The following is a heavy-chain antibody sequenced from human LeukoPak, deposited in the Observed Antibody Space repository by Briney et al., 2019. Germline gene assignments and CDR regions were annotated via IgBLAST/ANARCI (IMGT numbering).Heavy chain of an antibody. Sequence: GGSLRLSCVASGFMFRSHGMHWVRQAPGKGLEWVAVIWYDGSTKYYADSVKGRFTISRDNSENTLFLQMDSLRVEDSAVYYFVRGGPDKADDYWGQGTLVTVSA. CDR2: IWYDGSTK. CDR1: GFMFRSHG. CDR3: VRGGPDKADDY. D-gene: IGHD3-16*01. J-gene: IGHJ4*02. V-gene: IGHV3-33*01.